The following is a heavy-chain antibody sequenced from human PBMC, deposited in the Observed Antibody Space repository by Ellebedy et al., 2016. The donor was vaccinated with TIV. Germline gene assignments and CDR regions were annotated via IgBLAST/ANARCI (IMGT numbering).Heavy chain of an antibody. J-gene: IGHJ6*02. V-gene: IGHV3-7*01. CDR1: GFTFSNYW. CDR2: IKTDGSEK. CDR3: ARASRGMDV. Sequence: ESLKISCAASGFTFSNYWMGWVRQSPERGLEWVANIKTDGSEKAYVDSLKGRFTISRDNAKNSLYLQMNSLRGDDTAVYYCARASRGMDVWGQGTTVTVSS.